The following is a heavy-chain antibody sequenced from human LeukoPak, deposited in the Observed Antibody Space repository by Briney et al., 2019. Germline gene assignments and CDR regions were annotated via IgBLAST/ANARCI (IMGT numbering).Heavy chain of an antibody. CDR1: GGSISSYY. Sequence: PSETLSLTCTVSGGSISSYYWSWIRQPPGKGLEWIGYVYYSGSTNYNPSLKSRVTISVDTSKNQFSLKLSSVTAADTAVYYCARAPHYCSTSSCHALDYWGQGTLVTVSS. V-gene: IGHV4-59*01. D-gene: IGHD2-2*01. CDR2: VYYSGST. CDR3: ARAPHYCSTSSCHALDY. J-gene: IGHJ4*02.